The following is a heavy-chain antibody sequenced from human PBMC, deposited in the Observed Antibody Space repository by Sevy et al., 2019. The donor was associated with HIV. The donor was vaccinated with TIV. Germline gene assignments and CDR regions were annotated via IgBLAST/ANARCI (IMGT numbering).Heavy chain of an antibody. J-gene: IGHJ5*02. CDR3: AGDQNDYGGNVRTGWFDP. CDR2: ISYDGSNK. V-gene: IGHV3-30-3*01. CDR1: HYTFSSYT. Sequence: GGSLRLSCAASHYTFSSYTMHWVRQAPGKGLEWVALISYDGSNKNYADSVKGRFTISRDNSKNTLYLQMNSLSAEDMAMNYCAGDQNDYGGNVRTGWFDPWGQGTLVTVSS. D-gene: IGHD4-17*01.